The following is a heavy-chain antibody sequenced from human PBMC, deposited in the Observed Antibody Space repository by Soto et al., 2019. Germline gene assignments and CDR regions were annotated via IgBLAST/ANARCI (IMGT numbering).Heavy chain of an antibody. J-gene: IGHJ6*03. Sequence: GSGPTLVNPTQTLTLTCTFSGFSLTTTGMCVSWIRQPPGKALEWLARIDWDDDKYYSTSLKTRLTISKDTSKNQVVLTMTNMEPVDTATYFCARSHTPGGYYMDVWGKGTTVTVSS. CDR1: GFSLTTTGMC. CDR2: IDWDDDK. D-gene: IGHD3-10*01. V-gene: IGHV2-70*11. CDR3: ARSHTPGGYYMDV.